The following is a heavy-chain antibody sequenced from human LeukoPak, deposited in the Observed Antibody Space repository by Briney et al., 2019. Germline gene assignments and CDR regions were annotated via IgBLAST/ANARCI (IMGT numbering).Heavy chain of an antibody. CDR2: IDHGDSFT. D-gene: IGHD2-8*02. CDR1: GYRFSSYW. Sequence: PGEALKISCKGSGYRFSSYWISWVRQMPGKGLEWMGRIDHGDSFTKYRPSLEGRVTISVDKSLSTVYLQWSSLKASDTAIYYCARDGGGVSSLVSHWGQGTLVTVSS. J-gene: IGHJ4*02. CDR3: ARDGGGVSSLVSH. V-gene: IGHV5-10-1*01.